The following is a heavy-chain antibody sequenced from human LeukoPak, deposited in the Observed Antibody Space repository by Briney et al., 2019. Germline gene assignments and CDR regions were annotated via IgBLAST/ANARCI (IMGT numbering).Heavy chain of an antibody. CDR3: ARHDTAMVRPLSFDY. J-gene: IGHJ4*02. Sequence: SETLSLTCTVSGGSISSSSYYWGWIRQPPGKGLEWIGSIYYSGSTNYNPSLKSRVTISVDTSKNQFSLKLSSVTAADTAVYYCARHDTAMVRPLSFDYWGQGTLVTVSS. V-gene: IGHV4-39*01. CDR1: GGSISSSSYY. CDR2: IYYSGST. D-gene: IGHD5-18*01.